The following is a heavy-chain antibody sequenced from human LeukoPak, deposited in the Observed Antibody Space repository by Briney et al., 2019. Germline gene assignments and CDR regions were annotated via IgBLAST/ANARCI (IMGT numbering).Heavy chain of an antibody. CDR2: IYSGGGT. CDR1: GFTVSSNY. CDR3: ARDGDGYNPPYFDY. Sequence: GGSLRRSCAASGFTVSSNYMSWVRQAPGKGLEWVSVIYSGGGTYYADSVKGRFTISRDNSKNTLYLQMNSLRAEDTAVYYCARDGDGYNPPYFDYWGQGTLVTVSS. V-gene: IGHV3-66*02. J-gene: IGHJ4*02. D-gene: IGHD5-24*01.